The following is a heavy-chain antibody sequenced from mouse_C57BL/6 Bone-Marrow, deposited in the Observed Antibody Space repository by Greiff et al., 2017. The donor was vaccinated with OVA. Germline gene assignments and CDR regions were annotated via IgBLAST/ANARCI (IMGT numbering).Heavy chain of an antibody. D-gene: IGHD1-1*01. CDR3: AREPPLYSGSSYWFAY. V-gene: IGHV1-69*01. Sequence: QVQLQQPGAELVMPGASVKLSCKASGYTFTSYWMHWVKQRPGQGLEWIGEIDPSDSYTNYNQKFKGKSTLTVDKSSSTAYMQLSSLTSEDSAVYYCAREPPLYSGSSYWFAYWGQGTLVTVSA. J-gene: IGHJ3*01. CDR1: GYTFTSYW. CDR2: IDPSDSYT.